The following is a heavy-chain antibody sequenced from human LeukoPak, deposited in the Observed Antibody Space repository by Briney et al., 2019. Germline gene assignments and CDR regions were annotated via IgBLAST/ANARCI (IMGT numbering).Heavy chain of an antibody. Sequence: SETLSLTCSVSGGSISSYYWSWIRQPAGKGLEWIGRIYTSGSTNYNPSLKSRVTISVDKSKNQFSLKLSSVTAADTAVYYCARGGSMIVVVERGRADYWGQGTLVTVSS. CDR2: IYTSGST. V-gene: IGHV4-4*07. D-gene: IGHD3-22*01. CDR1: GGSISSYY. J-gene: IGHJ4*02. CDR3: ARGGSMIVVVERGRADY.